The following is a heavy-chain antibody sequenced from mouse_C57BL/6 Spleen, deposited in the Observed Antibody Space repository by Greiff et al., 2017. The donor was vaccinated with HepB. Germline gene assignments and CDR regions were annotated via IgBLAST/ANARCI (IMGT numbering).Heavy chain of an antibody. Sequence: VQLQQSGAELVKPGASVKISCKASGYAFSSYWMNWVKQRPGKGLEWIGQIYPGDGDTNYNRKFKGKATLTADKSYSTAYMQLSSLTSEDSAVYGCARGTGVYWYFEGGGTGTTVTGSS. CDR1: GYAFSSYW. D-gene: IGHD1-1*02. J-gene: IGHJ1*03. CDR3: ARGTGVYWYFEG. V-gene: IGHV1-80*01. CDR2: IYPGDGDT.